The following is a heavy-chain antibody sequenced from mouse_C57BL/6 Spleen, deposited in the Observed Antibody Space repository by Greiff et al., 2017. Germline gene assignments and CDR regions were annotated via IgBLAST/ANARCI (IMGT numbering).Heavy chain of an antibody. V-gene: IGHV1-39*01. CDR3: ARGGYYGSSPHWYFDV. J-gene: IGHJ1*03. D-gene: IGHD1-1*01. CDR2: INPNYGTT. CDR1: GYSFTDYT. Sequence: EVQLQQSGPELVKPGASVKISCKASGYSFTDYTMNWVKQSNGKSLEWIGVINPNYGTTSYNQKFKGKATLTVDQSSSTAYMQLNRLTSEDSAVYYCARGGYYGSSPHWYFDVWGTGTTVTVSS.